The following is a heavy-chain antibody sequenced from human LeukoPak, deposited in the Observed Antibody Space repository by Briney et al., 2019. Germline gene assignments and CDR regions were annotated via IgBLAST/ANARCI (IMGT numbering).Heavy chain of an antibody. V-gene: IGHV1-46*01. J-gene: IGHJ5*02. D-gene: IGHD1-26*01. CDR2: INPSGGST. Sequence: ASVKVSCKASGYTFTSYYMHWVRQAPGQGLEWMGIINPSGGSTSYAQKFQGRVTMTRDTSTSTVYMELSSLRSEDTAVYYCARDWKKFEVYPDDTIVGAPLDWFDPWGQGTLVTVSS. CDR3: ARDWKKFEVYPDDTIVGAPLDWFDP. CDR1: GYTFTSYY.